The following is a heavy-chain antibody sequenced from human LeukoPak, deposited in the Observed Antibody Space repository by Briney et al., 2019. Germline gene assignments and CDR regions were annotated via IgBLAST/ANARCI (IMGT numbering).Heavy chain of an antibody. CDR1: GYTFTGYY. CDR2: INPNSGGT. D-gene: IGHD4-11*01. CDR3: ARGSVGARSNYVGARHYYFDY. Sequence: ASVNVSCKASGYTFTGYYMHWVRQAPGQGLEWMGWINPNSGGTNYAQKFQGWVTMTRDTSINTAYMELSRLKSDDTAVYYCARGSVGARSNYVGARHYYFDYWGQGTLVTVSS. V-gene: IGHV1-2*04. J-gene: IGHJ4*02.